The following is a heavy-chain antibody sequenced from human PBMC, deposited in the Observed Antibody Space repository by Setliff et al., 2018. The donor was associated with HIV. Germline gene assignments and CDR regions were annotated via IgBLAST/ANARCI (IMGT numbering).Heavy chain of an antibody. CDR3: ARDLSSGRLWYFDY. CDR2: IYHSGST. V-gene: IGHV4-34*01. Sequence: SETLSLTCAVYGGSLSDDYWSWIRRPPGKGLEWIGEIYHSGSTNYNPSLKSRVTISVDKSKNQFSLKLSSVTAADTAVYYCARDLSSGRLWYFDYWGQGTLVTVSS. J-gene: IGHJ4*02. CDR1: GGSLSDDY. D-gene: IGHD6-19*01.